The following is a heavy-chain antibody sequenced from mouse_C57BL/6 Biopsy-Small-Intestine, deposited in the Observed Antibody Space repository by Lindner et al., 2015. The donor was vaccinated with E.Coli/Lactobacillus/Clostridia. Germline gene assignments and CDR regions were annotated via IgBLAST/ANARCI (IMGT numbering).Heavy chain of an antibody. Sequence: VQLQESGPELVKPGASVKMSCKASGYTFISYVMHWVKQKPGQGLEWIGYINPYNDGNKYNEKFKGKATLTSDKSSSTAYMELSSLTSEDSAVYYCARRGNPYFDVWGAGTTVTVSS. V-gene: IGHV1-14*01. J-gene: IGHJ1*01. CDR1: GYTFISYV. CDR3: ARRGNPYFDV. CDR2: INPYNDGN.